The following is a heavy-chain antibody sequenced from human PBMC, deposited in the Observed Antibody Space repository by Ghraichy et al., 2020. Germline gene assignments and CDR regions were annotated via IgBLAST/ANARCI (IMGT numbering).Heavy chain of an antibody. CDR1: GFTFSSYA. Sequence: SCAASGFTFSSYAMSWVRQAPGKGLEWVSGISGGGIATYYADSVDGRFTISRDNSKNTLSLQMNSLRAEDTAVYYCVKATTGPDPNDYWGQGTLVTVSS. J-gene: IGHJ4*02. CDR2: ISGGGIAT. CDR3: VKATTGPDPNDY. D-gene: IGHD3-9*01. V-gene: IGHV3-23*01.